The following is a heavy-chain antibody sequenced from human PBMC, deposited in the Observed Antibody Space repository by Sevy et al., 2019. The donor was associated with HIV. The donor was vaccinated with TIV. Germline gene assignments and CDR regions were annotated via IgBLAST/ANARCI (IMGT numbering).Heavy chain of an antibody. CDR1: GYSFTKFW. Sequence: GESLKSSCQASGYSFTKFWIGWVRQIPGKGLEWMGIIYPSDSDTTYSPSFQGQVTISADKSINTTYLQWSSLKASDTAMYYCARRGGYIWDNYRYDAFDIWGQGTMVTVSS. D-gene: IGHD3-16*02. V-gene: IGHV5-51*06. CDR3: ARRGGYIWDNYRYDAFDI. J-gene: IGHJ3*02. CDR2: IYPSDSDT.